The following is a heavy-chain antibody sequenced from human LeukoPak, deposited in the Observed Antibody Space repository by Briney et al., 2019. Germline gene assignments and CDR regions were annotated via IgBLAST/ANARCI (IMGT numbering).Heavy chain of an antibody. CDR2: MYHRGST. CDR1: GYSMSSGYY. CDR3: ARDRRALGFYP. Sequence: PSETLSLTCAVCGYSMSSGYYWGWIRPRPGKGLEWIGSMYHRGSTYYNPSLKRRVTISVDTSKNQFSLKLSSVTAADTAVYYCARDRRALGFYPWGQGTLVTVSS. J-gene: IGHJ5*02. V-gene: IGHV4-38-2*02.